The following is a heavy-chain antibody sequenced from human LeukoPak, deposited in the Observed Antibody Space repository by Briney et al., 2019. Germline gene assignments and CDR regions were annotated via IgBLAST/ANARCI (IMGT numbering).Heavy chain of an antibody. V-gene: IGHV3-23*01. CDR2: ISGSGGST. CDR1: GFTFSSYA. CDR3: AKFLPTHIVVANYYFDY. Sequence: PGGSLRLSCAASGFTFSSYAMSWVRQAPGKELEWVSAISGSGGSTYYADSVKGRFTISRDNSKNTLYLQMNSLRAEDTAVYYCAKFLPTHIVVANYYFDYWGQGTLVTVSS. J-gene: IGHJ4*02. D-gene: IGHD2-21*01.